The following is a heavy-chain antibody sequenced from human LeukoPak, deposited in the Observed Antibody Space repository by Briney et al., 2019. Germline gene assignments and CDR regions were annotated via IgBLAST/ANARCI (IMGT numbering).Heavy chain of an antibody. CDR2: ISYDGSNK. D-gene: IGHD3-10*02. CDR1: GFTFSSYA. V-gene: IGHV3-30-3*01. CDR3: AREAMLAEADHAFDI. Sequence: GGSLRLSCAASGFTFSSYAMHWVRQAPGKGLEWVAVISYDGSNKYYADSVKGRFTISRDNSKNTLYLQMNSLRAEDTAVYYCAREAMLAEADHAFDIWGQGTMVTVSS. J-gene: IGHJ3*02.